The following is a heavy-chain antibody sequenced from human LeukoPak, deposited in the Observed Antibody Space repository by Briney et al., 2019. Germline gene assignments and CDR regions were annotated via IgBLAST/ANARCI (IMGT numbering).Heavy chain of an antibody. CDR3: ARHRTAMVADAFDI. CDR1: GGSISSYY. D-gene: IGHD5-18*01. CDR2: IYYSATT. V-gene: IGHV4-39*01. Sequence: PSETLSLTCTVSGGSISSYYWSWIRQPPGKGLEWIGSIYYSATTFYNPSLKSRVTITGDTSKNQFSLNLSSVTAADTAVYYCARHRTAMVADAFDIWGQGTKVTVSS. J-gene: IGHJ3*02.